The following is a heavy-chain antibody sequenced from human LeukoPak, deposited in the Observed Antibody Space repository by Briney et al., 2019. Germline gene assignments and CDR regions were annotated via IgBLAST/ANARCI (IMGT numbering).Heavy chain of an antibody. J-gene: IGHJ4*02. CDR2: IKEDGSDK. CDR1: GFTFNSYW. D-gene: IGHD6-19*01. V-gene: IGHV3-7*05. CDR3: AKDATRTSGWYYFDH. Sequence: PGGSLRLSCAASGFTFNSYWMSWVRQAPGKGLEWVANIKEDGSDKYYVDSVKGRFTISRDNSKNTLSLQLNSLRAEDTAVYYCAKDATRTSGWYYFDHWGQGTLVTVSS.